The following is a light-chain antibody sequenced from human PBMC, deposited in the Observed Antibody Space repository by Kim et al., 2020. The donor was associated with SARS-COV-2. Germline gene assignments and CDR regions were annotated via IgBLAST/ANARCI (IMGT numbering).Light chain of an antibody. Sequence: VPISATPTRSSIDDDYGPGSPQRPSGVPTTVIYEDDHRPSGVSDRFSGSIDNSSNSASLTISGLRTEDEADYYCQSYNRDNVIFGGGTKLTVL. CDR2: EDD. CDR1: RSSIDDDY. V-gene: IGLV6-57*03. CDR3: QSYNRDNVI. J-gene: IGLJ2*01.